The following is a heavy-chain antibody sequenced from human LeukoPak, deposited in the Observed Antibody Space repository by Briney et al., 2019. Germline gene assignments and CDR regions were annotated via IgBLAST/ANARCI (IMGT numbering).Heavy chain of an antibody. Sequence: ASVKVSCKASGYTFTSYGISWVRQAPGQGLEWMGWISAYNGNTNYAQKLQGRVTMTTDTSTSTAYMELRSLRSDDTAVYYCAREVYCSSTSCNPNWFDPWGQGTLVTVSS. V-gene: IGHV1-18*01. CDR3: AREVYCSSTSCNPNWFDP. CDR1: GYTFTSYG. D-gene: IGHD2-2*01. CDR2: ISAYNGNT. J-gene: IGHJ5*02.